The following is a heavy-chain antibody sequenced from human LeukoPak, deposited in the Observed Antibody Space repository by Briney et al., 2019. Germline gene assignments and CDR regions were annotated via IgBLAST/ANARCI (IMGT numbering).Heavy chain of an antibody. V-gene: IGHV1-18*01. CDR2: ISAYNGNT. J-gene: IGHJ6*02. D-gene: IGHD6-13*01. CDR3: ARSGQQLVLGYYYYGMDV. Sequence: ASVKVSCKASGYTFTSYGISWVRQAPGQGLEWMGWISAYNGNTNYAQKLQGRVTTTTDTSTSTAYMELRSLRSDDTAVYYCARSGQQLVLGYYYYGMDVWGQGTTVTVSS. CDR1: GYTFTSYG.